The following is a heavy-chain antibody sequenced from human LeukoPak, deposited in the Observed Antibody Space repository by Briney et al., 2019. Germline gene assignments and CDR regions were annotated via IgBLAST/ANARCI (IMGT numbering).Heavy chain of an antibody. CDR1: GYTFTSNY. J-gene: IGHJ4*02. CDR2: IYPRDGST. V-gene: IGHV1-46*01. CDR3: ARDQEGFDY. Sequence: ASVKVSCKASGYTFTSNYIHWVRQAPGQGLEWMGMIYPRDGSTSYAQKFQGRVTVTRDTSTSTVHMELSGLRSEDTAVYYCARDQEGFDYWGQGILVTVSS.